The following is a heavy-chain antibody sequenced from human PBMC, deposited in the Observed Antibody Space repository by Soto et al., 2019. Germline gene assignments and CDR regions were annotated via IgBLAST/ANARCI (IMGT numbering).Heavy chain of an antibody. D-gene: IGHD3-3*02. CDR3: AKGHFWSGRRDDY. J-gene: IGHJ4*02. Sequence: EVQLLESGGGLVQPGGSLRLSCAASGFTFSTYAMSWVRQAPGKGLEWVSGISGSGGSTYYADSVKGRFTISRDNSKNTLYLQMNSLRAEDTAVYYCAKGHFWSGRRDDYWGQGTLVTVSS. CDR2: ISGSGGST. V-gene: IGHV3-23*01. CDR1: GFTFSTYA.